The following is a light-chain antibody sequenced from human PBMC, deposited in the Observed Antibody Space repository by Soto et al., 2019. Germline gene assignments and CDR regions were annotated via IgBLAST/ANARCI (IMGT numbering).Light chain of an antibody. CDR3: SSYAVSNVV. CDR2: EVS. V-gene: IGLV2-8*01. Sequence: QSALTQPPSASGSPGQSVTISCTGTSSDVGGYNFVSWYQQHPGKAPKVMIYEVSKRPSGVPDRFSGSKSGNTASLTVSGLQAEDDADYYCSSYAVSNVVFGGGTKLTVL. J-gene: IGLJ2*01. CDR1: SSDVGGYNF.